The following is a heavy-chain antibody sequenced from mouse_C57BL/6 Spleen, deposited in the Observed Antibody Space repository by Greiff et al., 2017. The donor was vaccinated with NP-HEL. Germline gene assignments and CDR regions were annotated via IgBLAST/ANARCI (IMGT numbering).Heavy chain of an antibody. CDR2: ISYDGSN. CDR3: AREEGYYDYDVAY. Sequence: EVKLMESGPGLVKPSQSLSLTCSVTGYSITSGYYWNWIRQFPGNKLEWMGYISYDGSNNYNPSLKNRISITRDTSKNQFFLKLNSVTTEDTATYYCAREEGYYDYDVAYWGQGTLVTVSA. V-gene: IGHV3-6*01. J-gene: IGHJ3*01. D-gene: IGHD2-4*01. CDR1: GYSITSGYY.